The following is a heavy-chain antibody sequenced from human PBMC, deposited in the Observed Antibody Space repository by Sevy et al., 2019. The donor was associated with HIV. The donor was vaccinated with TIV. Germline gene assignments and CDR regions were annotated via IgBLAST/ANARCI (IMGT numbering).Heavy chain of an antibody. CDR2: IYYSGST. D-gene: IGHD3-10*01. V-gene: IGHV4-39*01. CDR3: ARPDYGALYPFNY. CDR1: GGSINSDYYY. J-gene: IGHJ4*02. Sequence: KQSQTLSLTCTVSGGSINSDYYYWGWIRQPPGKGLEWIGSIYYSGSTYYNPSLNSRVTISVDTSKNQFSLKLSSVTAADTAVYYCARPDYGALYPFNYWGQGTLVTVSS.